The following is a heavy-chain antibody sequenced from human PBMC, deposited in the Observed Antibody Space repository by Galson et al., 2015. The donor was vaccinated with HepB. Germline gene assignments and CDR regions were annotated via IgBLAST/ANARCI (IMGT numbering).Heavy chain of an antibody. J-gene: IGHJ4*01. Sequence: SLRLSCAASGFTFSSYGMHWVRQAPGKGLEWVAVISYDGSNKYYADSVKGRFTISRDNSKNTLYLQMNSLRAEDTAVYYCVSSKLGCSSTSCYRAGQNWGLGTLVTVSS. CDR1: GFTFSSYG. D-gene: IGHD2-2*02. CDR3: VSSKLGCSSTSCYRAGQN. CDR2: ISYDGSNK. V-gene: IGHV3-30*03.